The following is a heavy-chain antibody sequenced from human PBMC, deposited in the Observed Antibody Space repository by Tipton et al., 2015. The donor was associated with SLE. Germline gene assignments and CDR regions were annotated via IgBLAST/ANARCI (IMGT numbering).Heavy chain of an antibody. Sequence: TLSLTCTVSGGSISSSDYNWGWIRQPPGKGLEWIGSIYYSGSTYYNLSLKSRVTISVDTPKTQFSLNLRSVTVADTAVYYCARHANEWSANWFYDLWGRGTLVTVSS. J-gene: IGHJ2*01. D-gene: IGHD3-3*01. CDR1: GGSISSSDYN. CDR3: ARHANEWSANWFYDL. CDR2: IYYSGST. V-gene: IGHV4-39*01.